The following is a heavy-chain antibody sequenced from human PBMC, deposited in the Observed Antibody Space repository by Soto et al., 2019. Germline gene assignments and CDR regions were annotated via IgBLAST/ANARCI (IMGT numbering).Heavy chain of an antibody. CDR2: IYYSGST. CDR1: GGSISSGGYY. CDR3: ARGRSGEQWLAPHFDP. D-gene: IGHD6-19*01. V-gene: IGHV4-31*03. J-gene: IGHJ5*02. Sequence: QVQLQESGPGLVKPSQTLSLTCTVSGGSISSGGYYWSWIRQHPGKGLEWIGYIYYSGSTYYNPSLKSRVTISVDTSKNQFSLKLSSVTAADTAVYYCARGRSGEQWLAPHFDPWGQGTLVTVSS.